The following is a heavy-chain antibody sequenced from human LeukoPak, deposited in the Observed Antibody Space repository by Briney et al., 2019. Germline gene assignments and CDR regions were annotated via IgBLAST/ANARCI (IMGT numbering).Heavy chain of an antibody. D-gene: IGHD3-16*02. V-gene: IGHV1-3*01. J-gene: IGHJ4*02. Sequence: ASVKVSCKASGYTFTSYAMDWVRQAPGQRLEWMGWINAGNGNTKYSQKFQGRVTITRDTSASTAYMELSSLRSEDTAVYYCARVMWLSRLGELSYDYWGQGTLVTVSS. CDR3: ARVMWLSRLGELSYDY. CDR1: GYTFTSYA. CDR2: INAGNGNT.